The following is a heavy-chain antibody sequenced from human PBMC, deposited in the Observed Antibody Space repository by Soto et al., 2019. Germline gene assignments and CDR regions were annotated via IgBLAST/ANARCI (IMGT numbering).Heavy chain of an antibody. CDR2: IYYSGST. CDR1: GGSISSYY. Sequence: SETLSLTCTVSGGSISSYYLSWIRQPPGKGLEWIGYIYYSGSTNYNPSLRSRVTISVDTSKNQFSLKLSSVTAADTAVYYCARRSNYYYYYMDVWGKGTTVTVSS. J-gene: IGHJ6*03. V-gene: IGHV4-59*08. CDR3: ARRSNYYYYYMDV.